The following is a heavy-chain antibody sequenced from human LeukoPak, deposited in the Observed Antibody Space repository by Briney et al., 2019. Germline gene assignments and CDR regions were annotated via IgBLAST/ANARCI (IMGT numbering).Heavy chain of an antibody. J-gene: IGHJ4*02. CDR2: IYNTGST. Sequence: SETLSLTCTVSAYSISSGYYWGWIRQPPGKGLEWIGSIYNTGSTYYNPSLKSRVTISVDTSKNQFSLKLSSVTAADTAVYYCARDGAARQLDYWGQGTLVTVSS. CDR3: ARDGAARQLDY. V-gene: IGHV4-38-2*02. CDR1: AYSISSGYY. D-gene: IGHD6-6*01.